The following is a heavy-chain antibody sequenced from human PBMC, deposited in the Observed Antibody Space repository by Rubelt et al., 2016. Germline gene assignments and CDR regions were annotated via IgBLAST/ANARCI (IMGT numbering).Heavy chain of an antibody. CDR3: ARAGVTTADAFDI. J-gene: IGHJ3*02. D-gene: IGHD4-11*01. CDR2: ISYDGSNK. Sequence: VQLVESGGGLVQPGGSLRLSCAASGFTFSSYEMNWVRQAPGKGLEWVAVISYDGSNKYYADSVKGRFTISRDNSKNTLYLQMNSLRAEDTAVYYCARAGVTTADAFDIWGQGTMVTVSS. CDR1: GFTFSSYE. V-gene: IGHV3-30*04.